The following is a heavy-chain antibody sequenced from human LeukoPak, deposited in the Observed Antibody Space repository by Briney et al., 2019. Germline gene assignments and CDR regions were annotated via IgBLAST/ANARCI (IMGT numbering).Heavy chain of an antibody. CDR2: INDSGDST. V-gene: IGHV3-23*01. J-gene: IGHJ5*02. CDR1: GFTFSCYA. Sequence: PGGSLSLSCAASGFTFSCYAMSWVRQAPGRGLEWVSSINDSGDSTYYADSVKGRFTISRDNSKNTLYLLMNNLRAEDTAIFYCATAYCSSTSCPTWGQGTLVTVSS. CDR3: ATAYCSSTSCPT. D-gene: IGHD2-2*01.